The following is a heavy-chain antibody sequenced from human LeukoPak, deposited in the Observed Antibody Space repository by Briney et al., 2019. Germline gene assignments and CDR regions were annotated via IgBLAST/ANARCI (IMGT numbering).Heavy chain of an antibody. Sequence: ASVKVSCKASGYTFTSYDINWVRQATGQGLEWMGWMDPNSGNTGYAQKFQGRVTITRNTSISTAYMELSSLRSEDTAVYYCARGEGWQWLILQYWGQGTLVTVSS. CDR2: MDPNSGNT. D-gene: IGHD6-19*01. V-gene: IGHV1-8*03. CDR3: ARGEGWQWLILQY. J-gene: IGHJ4*02. CDR1: GYTFTSYD.